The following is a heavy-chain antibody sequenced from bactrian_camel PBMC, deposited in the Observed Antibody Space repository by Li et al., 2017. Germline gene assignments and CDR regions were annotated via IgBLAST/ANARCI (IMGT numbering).Heavy chain of an antibody. CDR3: AAGGTVCSGTSPLKGVTYHY. Sequence: HEQLVESGGDSVQAGGSLRLSCVASGNTANLNCMGWSRQRPGEAREAVATITRLGGSQYYADSVKGRFTISQEITDNTLYLQMTSLEPEDTAMYVCAAGGTVCSGTSPLKGVTYHYWGQGTQVTVS. CDR1: GNTANLNC. V-gene: IGHV3S53*01. J-gene: IGHJ4*01. D-gene: IGHD2*01. CDR2: ITRLGGSQ.